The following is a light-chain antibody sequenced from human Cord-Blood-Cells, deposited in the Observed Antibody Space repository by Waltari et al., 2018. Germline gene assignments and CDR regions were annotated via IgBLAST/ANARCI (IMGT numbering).Light chain of an antibody. CDR2: GAS. CDR3: QQYGSSPGT. J-gene: IGKJ1*01. CDR1: QSVSSSY. Sequence: EIVLTQSPGTLSLSQGERATLSCRASQSVSSSYLAWYQQKPGQAPSLLIYGASSRATGIPDRFSGSGSGTDFTLTISRLEPEDFAVYYCQQYGSSPGTFGQGTKVEIK. V-gene: IGKV3-20*01.